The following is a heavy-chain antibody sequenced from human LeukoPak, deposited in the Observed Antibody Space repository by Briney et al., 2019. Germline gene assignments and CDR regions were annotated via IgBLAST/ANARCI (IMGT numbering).Heavy chain of an antibody. D-gene: IGHD5-12*01. V-gene: IGHV3-23*01. CDR3: ANTGYAGNWSYFDY. CDR1: GFVFSTYV. CDR2: IGGSGGNT. Sequence: GGSLRLSCAASGFVFSTYVMNWVRQAPRKGLGWGSTIGGSGGNTYYTDSVKGRFTISRDNSKNTVYLQMNSLRVEDTAVYYCANTGYAGNWSYFDYWGQGTQVTVSS. J-gene: IGHJ4*02.